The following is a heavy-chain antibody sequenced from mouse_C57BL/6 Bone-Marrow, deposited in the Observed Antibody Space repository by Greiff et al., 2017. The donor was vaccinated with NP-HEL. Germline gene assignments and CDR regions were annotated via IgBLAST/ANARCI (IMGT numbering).Heavy chain of an antibody. Sequence: VQLQQSGAELARPGASVKLSCKASGYTFTSYGISWVKQRTGQGLEWIGEIYPRSGNTYYNEKFKGKATLTADKSSSTTYMELRSLTSEDSAVYFCARSNYYGSSYFTFDYGGQGTTLTVSS. CDR1: GYTFTSYG. J-gene: IGHJ2*01. D-gene: IGHD1-1*01. CDR3: ARSNYYGSSYFTFDY. V-gene: IGHV1-81*01. CDR2: IYPRSGNT.